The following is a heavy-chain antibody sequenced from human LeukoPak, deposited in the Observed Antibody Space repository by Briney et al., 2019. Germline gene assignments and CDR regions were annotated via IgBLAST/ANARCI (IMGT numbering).Heavy chain of an antibody. J-gene: IGHJ4*02. D-gene: IGHD3-10*01. CDR2: LYISGST. CDR3: ARDLSGSLYFDY. Sequence: SETLCLTCTVSGASISSYYYNWIRQTAGGGLEWIGRLYISGSTDYNPSLKSRVTISVDTSNNQFSLKLNSVTAADTAVYFCARDLSGSLYFDYWGQGVLVTVSS. CDR1: GASISSYY. V-gene: IGHV4-4*07.